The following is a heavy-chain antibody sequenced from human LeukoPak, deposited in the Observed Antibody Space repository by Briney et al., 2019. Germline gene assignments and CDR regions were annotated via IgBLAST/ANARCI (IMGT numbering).Heavy chain of an antibody. J-gene: IGHJ4*02. D-gene: IGHD4-17*01. V-gene: IGHV4-39*07. CDR3: ARGDYGDSDFDY. CDR1: GGSISSSSYY. CDR2: IYYSGST. Sequence: KPSETLSLTCTVSGGSISSSSYYWGWIRQPPGKGPEWIGSIYYSGSTYYNPSLKSRVTISVDTSKNQFSLKLSSVTAADTAVYYCARGDYGDSDFDYWGQGTLVTVSS.